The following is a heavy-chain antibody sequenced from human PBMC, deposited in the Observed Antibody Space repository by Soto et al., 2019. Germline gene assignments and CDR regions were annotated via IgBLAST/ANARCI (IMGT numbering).Heavy chain of an antibody. CDR1: GGSISSSNW. D-gene: IGHD1-26*01. J-gene: IGHJ5*02. V-gene: IGHV4-4*02. CDR2: IYHSGST. CDR3: ARDNRPPSQVGATPWFDP. Sequence: QVQLQESGPGLVPPSGTLSLTCGVSGGSISSSNWWSWVRQPPGKGLEWIGEIYHSGSTNYNPSLQSRVAISADKSRNQFSLNLSSVTAADTAVYYCARDNRPPSQVGATPWFDPWGQGTLVTVSS.